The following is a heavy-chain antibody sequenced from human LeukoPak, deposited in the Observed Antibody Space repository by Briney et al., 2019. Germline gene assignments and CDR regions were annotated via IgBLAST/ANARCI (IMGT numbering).Heavy chain of an antibody. V-gene: IGHV4-34*01. CDR2: INHSGST. CDR1: GGSFSGYY. J-gene: IGHJ3*02. Sequence: SETLSLTCAVYGGSFSGYYWSWIRQPPGKGLEWIGEINHSGSTNYNPSLKSRVTISVDTSKNQFSLKLSSVTAADTAVYYCARAVDRAMVGGAFDIWGQGTMVTVSS. D-gene: IGHD5-18*01. CDR3: ARAVDRAMVGGAFDI.